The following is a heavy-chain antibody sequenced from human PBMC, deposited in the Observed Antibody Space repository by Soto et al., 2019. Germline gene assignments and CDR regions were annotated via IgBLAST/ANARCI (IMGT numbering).Heavy chain of an antibody. CDR3: ATSNIYFFQSGGSHPVPLGF. J-gene: IGHJ4*02. Sequence: QVQLQQWGAGLLKPSETLSLTCAVSGGSLSNYYWSWIRQPPGKGLEWIGEIYHSGSTNYNPSLKSRVTMSVDTSKNQFYLMLSSVTAADTAVYYCATSNIYFFQSGGSHPVPLGFWGQGTLVTVSS. D-gene: IGHD2-15*01. V-gene: IGHV4-34*02. CDR2: IYHSGST. CDR1: GGSLSNYY.